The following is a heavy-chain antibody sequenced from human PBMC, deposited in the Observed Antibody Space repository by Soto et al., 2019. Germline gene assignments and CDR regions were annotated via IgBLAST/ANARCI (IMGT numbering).Heavy chain of an antibody. CDR1: EVIFSNSA. D-gene: IGHD2-2*01. J-gene: IGHJ4*02. CDR2: VSFDGSLK. CDR3: ARDGPSSLTSYFDY. V-gene: IGHV3-30*04. Sequence: GRSLRLSCVASEVIFSNSAMHWVRQAPGKGLEWVAVVSFDGSLKYYADSVEGRFTISRDSSKNTLYLQMNSLRPEDTAVYYCARDGPSSLTSYFDYWGQGTLVTVSS.